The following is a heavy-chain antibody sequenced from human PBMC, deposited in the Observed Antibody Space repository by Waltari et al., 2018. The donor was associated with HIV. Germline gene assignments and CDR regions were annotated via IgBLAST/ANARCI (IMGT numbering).Heavy chain of an antibody. Sequence: EVQLVESGGGLVKPGGSLRLSCAASGFTFSNAWLSWVRQAPGKGLEWGCRIKSKTDGGTTDYAAPVKGRFTISRDESKNTLYLQMNSLKTEDTAVYYCTTDRGYCSGGSCYHWGQGTLVTVSS. V-gene: IGHV3-15*01. J-gene: IGHJ5*02. CDR3: TTDRGYCSGGSCYH. CDR2: IKSKTDGGTT. CDR1: GFTFSNAW. D-gene: IGHD2-15*01.